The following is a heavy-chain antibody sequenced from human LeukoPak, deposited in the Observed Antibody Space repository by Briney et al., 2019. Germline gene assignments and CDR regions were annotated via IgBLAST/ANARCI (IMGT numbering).Heavy chain of an antibody. CDR2: ISYDGSNK. CDR1: GFTFSSYA. D-gene: IGHD2-2*01. V-gene: IGHV3-30-3*01. CDR3: ANPVVVVGIDAFDM. Sequence: GGSLRLSCAASGFTFSSYAMHWVRQAPGKGLEWVAVISYDGSNKYYADSAKGRFTISRDNSKNTLYLQMNSLRAEDTAVYYCANPVVVVGIDAFDMWGQGTVVTVSS. J-gene: IGHJ3*02.